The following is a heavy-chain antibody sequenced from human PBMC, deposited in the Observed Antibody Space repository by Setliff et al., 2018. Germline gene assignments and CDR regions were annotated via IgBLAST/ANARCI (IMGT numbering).Heavy chain of an antibody. V-gene: IGHV2-5*01. D-gene: IGHD3-16*01. CDR2: IAWSGDK. CDR3: AHGAHGHRFDYGHSYPMGV. J-gene: IGHJ6*03. Sequence: SGPTLVNPTQTLTLTCSFSGFSLKSSGVAVAWIRQPPRKALEWLALIAWSGDKRYSPSLNDRLTITKAASRNQVVLTLTNVDPVDTATYFCAHGAHGHRFDYGHSYPMGVWGTGTTVTVSS. CDR1: GFSLKSSGVA.